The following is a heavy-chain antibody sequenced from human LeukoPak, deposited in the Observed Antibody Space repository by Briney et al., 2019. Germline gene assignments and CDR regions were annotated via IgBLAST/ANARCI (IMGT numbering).Heavy chain of an antibody. CDR3: ARAAENYGGRFDS. CDR2: IYNDGGT. Sequence: GGTLRLSCATSGFTVSFNYMSWVRQGPGKGLEWVALIYNDGGTHYTDSVTGRFPISQDNAKNPRYLQMNSLRAEDTAVYYCARAAENYGGRFDSWGQGTLVTVSS. V-gene: IGHV3-53*01. D-gene: IGHD3-16*01. J-gene: IGHJ4*02. CDR1: GFTVSFNY.